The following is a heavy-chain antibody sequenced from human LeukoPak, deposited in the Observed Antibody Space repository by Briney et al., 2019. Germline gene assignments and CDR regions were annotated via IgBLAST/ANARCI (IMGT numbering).Heavy chain of an antibody. CDR1: GYTFAGYY. J-gene: IGHJ3*02. CDR2: INPTSGGT. Sequence: VASVKVSCKASGYTFAGYYMHWVRQAPGQGPEWMGWINPTSGGTNYAQKFQDRVTMTRDTSISTAYMELSRLRSDDTAVYYCARVCGSARREGDDAFDIWGQGTMVTISS. V-gene: IGHV1-2*02. D-gene: IGHD2-15*01. CDR3: ARVCGSARREGDDAFDI.